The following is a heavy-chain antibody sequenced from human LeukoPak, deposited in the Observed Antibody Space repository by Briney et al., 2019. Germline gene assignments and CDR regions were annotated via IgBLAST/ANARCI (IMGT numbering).Heavy chain of an antibody. Sequence: GRSLRLSCAASAFTFRTYGMHWVRQTPGKGLEWVAVIWSDGSNEGYADSVKGRFTISRDNSKNTLYLQMSSLRVEDTAVYYCARDLDRYCSSSSCHSADYWGQGTLVTVSS. J-gene: IGHJ4*02. CDR2: IWSDGSNE. D-gene: IGHD2-2*01. CDR1: AFTFRTYG. CDR3: ARDLDRYCSSSSCHSADY. V-gene: IGHV3-33*01.